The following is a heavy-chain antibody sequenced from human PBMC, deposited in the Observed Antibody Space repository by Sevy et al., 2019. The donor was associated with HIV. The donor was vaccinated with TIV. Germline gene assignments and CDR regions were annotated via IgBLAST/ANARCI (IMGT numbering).Heavy chain of an antibody. J-gene: IGHJ4*02. CDR3: ARYLLRSSTLGQTDY. Sequence: ASVKVSCKASGYTFTSYGISWVRQAPGQGLEWTGWISAYNGNTNYAQKLQGRVTMTTDTSTSTAYMELRSLRSDDTAVYYCARYLLRSSTLGQTDYWGQGTLVTVSS. V-gene: IGHV1-18*01. CDR2: ISAYNGNT. D-gene: IGHD3-3*01. CDR1: GYTFTSYG.